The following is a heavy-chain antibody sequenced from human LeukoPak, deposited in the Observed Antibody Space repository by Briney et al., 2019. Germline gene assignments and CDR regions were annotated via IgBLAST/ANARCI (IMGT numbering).Heavy chain of an antibody. J-gene: IGHJ3*02. CDR3: ARDLAGPPQEAFDI. V-gene: IGHV3-7*01. CDR2: IKQDGSEK. CDR1: GLTFSSYW. Sequence: PGGSLRLSCAASGLTFSSYWMSWVRQAPGKGLEWVANIKQDGSEKHYVDSATGRFTISRDNTKNSLYLQMNSLRADDTAVYYCARDLAGPPQEAFDIWGQGTMVTVSS.